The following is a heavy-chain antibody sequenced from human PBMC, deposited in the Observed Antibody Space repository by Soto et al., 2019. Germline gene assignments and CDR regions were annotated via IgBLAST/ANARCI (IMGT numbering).Heavy chain of an antibody. CDR3: ARWRGAVTTPGFMGPLDY. CDR2: ITPKFATA. V-gene: IGHV1-69*01. CDR1: GGTLSSFT. J-gene: IGHJ4*02. D-gene: IGHD1-1*01. Sequence: QVQLVQSGAEVKKPGSSVKVSCKASGGTLSSFTISWVRQAPGQGPEWMGGITPKFATAKYAQKFQGRVTITADESTNTLYRERRSLRSEDTAVYYCARWRGAVTTPGFMGPLDYWGQGTLVTVSS.